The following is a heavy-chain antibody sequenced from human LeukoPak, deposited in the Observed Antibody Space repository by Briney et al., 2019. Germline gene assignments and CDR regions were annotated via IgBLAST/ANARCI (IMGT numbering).Heavy chain of an antibody. CDR3: ARDYDILTGSRYYYYGMDV. CDR2: IWYDGSNK. CDR1: GFTFSSYG. Sequence: GGSLRLSCAASGFTFSSYGMHWVRQAPGKGLERVAVIWYDGSNKYYADSVKGRFTISRDNSKNTLYLQMNSLRAEDTAVYYCARDYDILTGSRYYYYGMDVWGQGTTVTVSS. V-gene: IGHV3-33*01. D-gene: IGHD3-9*01. J-gene: IGHJ6*02.